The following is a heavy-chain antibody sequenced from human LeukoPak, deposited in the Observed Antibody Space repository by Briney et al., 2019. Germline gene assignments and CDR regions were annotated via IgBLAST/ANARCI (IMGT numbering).Heavy chain of an antibody. D-gene: IGHD2-2*01. CDR2: VSNDGGIK. CDR3: AKGGSKKTFRCGMDS. J-gene: IGHJ4*02. CDR1: GFTFSAYY. Sequence: GGSLRLSCAASGFTFSAYYMHWVRQAPGKGLEWVALVSNDGGIKYYGASVRGRFTISRDNPENTLYLQMTSLRADDTAVYYCAKGGSKKTFRCGMDSWGQGTLVTVSS. V-gene: IGHV3-30*18.